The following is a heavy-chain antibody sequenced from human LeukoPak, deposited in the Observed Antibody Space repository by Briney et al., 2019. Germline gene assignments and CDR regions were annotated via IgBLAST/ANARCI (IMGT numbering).Heavy chain of an antibody. V-gene: IGHV3-7*01. J-gene: IGHJ4*02. D-gene: IGHD4-17*01. CDR3: ARINYGGPLDY. CDR2: INLDGSGK. CDR1: GFTFGSYW. Sequence: GGSLRLSCVASGFTFGSYWMTWARQGPGKGLESVANINLDGSGKYYLDSVKGRFTISRDNAKDSMYLQMNSLRAEDTAVYYCARINYGGPLDYWGPGTLVTVSS.